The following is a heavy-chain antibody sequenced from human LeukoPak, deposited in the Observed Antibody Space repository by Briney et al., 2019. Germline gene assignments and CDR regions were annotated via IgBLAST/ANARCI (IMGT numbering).Heavy chain of an antibody. CDR2: ISGSGGST. CDR3: AKDLGEQLVPDY. V-gene: IGHV3-23*01. J-gene: IGHJ4*02. CDR1: GFTFSSYA. D-gene: IGHD6-6*01. Sequence: GGSLRLPCAASGFTFSSYAMSWVRQAPGKGLEWVSAISGSGGSTYYADSVKGRFTISRDNSKNTLYLQMNSLRAEDTAVYYCAKDLGEQLVPDYWGQGTLVTVSS.